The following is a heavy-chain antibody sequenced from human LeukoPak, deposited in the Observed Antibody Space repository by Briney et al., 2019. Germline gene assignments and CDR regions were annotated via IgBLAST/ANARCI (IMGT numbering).Heavy chain of an antibody. D-gene: IGHD5-18*01. J-gene: IGHJ3*02. V-gene: IGHV3-66*01. Sequence: PGRSLRLSCAASGFTVGNNYMSWVRQAPGRWLEWVSVIYSGGGTYYADSVKVRFTISRDNSKNTLYLQMSNLRAEDTAVYYCARDSQGAMGTAGAFDIWGQGTMVTVSS. CDR3: ARDSQGAMGTAGAFDI. CDR1: GFTVGNNY. CDR2: IYSGGGT.